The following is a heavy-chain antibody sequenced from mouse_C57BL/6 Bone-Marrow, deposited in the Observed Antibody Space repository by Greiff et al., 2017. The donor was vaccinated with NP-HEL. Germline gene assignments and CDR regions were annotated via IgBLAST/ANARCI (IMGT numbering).Heavy chain of an antibody. V-gene: IGHV1-26*01. CDR3: ARERSHWYFDV. CDR2: INPNNGGT. J-gene: IGHJ1*03. Sequence: EVQLQQSGPELVKPGASVKISCKASGYTFTDYYMNWVKQSHGKSLEWIGDINPNNGGTSYNQKFKGKATLTVDKSSSTAYMELRSLTSEDSAVYYCARERSHWYFDVWGTGTTVTVSS. CDR1: GYTFTDYY.